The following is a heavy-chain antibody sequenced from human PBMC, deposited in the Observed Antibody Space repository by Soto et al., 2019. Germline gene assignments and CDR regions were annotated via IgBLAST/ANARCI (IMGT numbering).Heavy chain of an antibody. CDR1: GGSMSSSNW. V-gene: IGHV4-4*02. Sequence: SETLSLTCTVSGGSMSSSNWLNWVRQSPGKGLEWIGEAHRSGRTNYNPSLRSRVTISVDKSKNHFSLKLSSVTAADTAVYYCARSEATGLDYWGQGTLVTVSS. J-gene: IGHJ4*02. D-gene: IGHD1-26*01. CDR2: AHRSGRT. CDR3: ARSEATGLDY.